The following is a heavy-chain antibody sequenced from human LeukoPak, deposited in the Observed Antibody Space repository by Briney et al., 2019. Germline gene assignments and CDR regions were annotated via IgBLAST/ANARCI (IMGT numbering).Heavy chain of an antibody. CDR1: GFTFSNYG. CDR2: IWYDGINK. V-gene: IGHV3-33*01. J-gene: IGHJ4*02. CDR3: TRERISGIAAFDY. D-gene: IGHD6-13*01. Sequence: GRSLRLSCAACGFTFSNYGMHWVRQAPGKGLEWVAVIWYDGINKFHADSVRGRFTISRDNSKNTVSLQMNSLRAEDTAVYYCTRERISGIAAFDYWGQGTLVSVSS.